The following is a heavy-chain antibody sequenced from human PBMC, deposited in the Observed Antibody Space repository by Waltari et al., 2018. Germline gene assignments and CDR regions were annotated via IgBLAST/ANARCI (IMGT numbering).Heavy chain of an antibody. CDR1: GGSFSGYY. CDR2: INHSGST. CDR3: AGIPVGPRSDY. D-gene: IGHD1-26*01. V-gene: IGHV4-34*01. Sequence: QVQLQQWGAGLLKPSGTLSIACAGYGGSFSGYYWSWLRQPPGKGLEWIGEINHSGSTNYNPSLKSRVTISVDTSKNQFSLKLSSVTAADTAVYYCAGIPVGPRSDYWGQGTLVTVSS. J-gene: IGHJ4*02.